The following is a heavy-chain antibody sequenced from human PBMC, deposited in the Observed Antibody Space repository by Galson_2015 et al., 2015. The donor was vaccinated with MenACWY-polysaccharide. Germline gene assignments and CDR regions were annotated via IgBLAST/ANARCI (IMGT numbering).Heavy chain of an antibody. CDR1: GFTFSSCA. CDR3: ARSYCDRTTCYGMDV. Sequence: SLRLSCAASGFTFSSCAMHWVRQAPGKGLEWVAVISYNGNNIYYADSEEGRFTISRDNFKSTLYLQMNSLRPEDTGVYYCARSYCDRTTCYGMDVWGQGTMVTVSS. J-gene: IGHJ6*02. D-gene: IGHD2-21*01. CDR2: ISYNGNNI. V-gene: IGHV3-30-3*01.